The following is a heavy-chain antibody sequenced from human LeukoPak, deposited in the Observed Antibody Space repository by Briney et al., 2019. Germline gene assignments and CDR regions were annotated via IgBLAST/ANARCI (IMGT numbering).Heavy chain of an antibody. Sequence: GGSLRLSCAPSGVTFYDYGMSWVRQAPGEGVEWGSAISGSVGSTNYADSVKGRFTISRDNSKNTLYLQMNSLRAEDMSVYYCAKDQASFYFGSGTYSFDYWGPGTLVTVSS. J-gene: IGHJ4*02. V-gene: IGHV3-23*01. CDR2: ISGSVGST. CDR1: GVTFYDYG. CDR3: AKDQASFYFGSGTYSFDY. D-gene: IGHD3-10*01.